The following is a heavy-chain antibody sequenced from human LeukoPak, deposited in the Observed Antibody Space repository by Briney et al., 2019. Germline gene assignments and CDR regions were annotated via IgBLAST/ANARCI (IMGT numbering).Heavy chain of an antibody. J-gene: IGHJ6*02. CDR2: IYYSGSN. D-gene: IGHD3-10*01. CDR1: GGSISTGNYY. Sequence: SETLSLTCTVSGGSISTGNYYWTWIRQPAGKGLEWIGYIYYSGSNNYNPSLKSRVTISVDTSKNQFSLKLSSVTAADTAVYYCARDYPTNKGITMVRGVPELDYYYGMDVWGQGTTVTVSS. V-gene: IGHV4-61*10. CDR3: ARDYPTNKGITMVRGVPELDYYYGMDV.